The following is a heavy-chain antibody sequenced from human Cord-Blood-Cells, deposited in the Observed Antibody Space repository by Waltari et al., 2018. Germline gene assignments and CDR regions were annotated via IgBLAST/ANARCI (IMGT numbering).Heavy chain of an antibody. Sequence: QVQLVQSGAEVKKPGASVKVSCKVSGYTLTELTIHWVRQAPGKWLEWMGGFDPEDGETIYAQKFQGRVTMTEDTSTDTAYMELSSLRSEDTAVYYCATESPRYSSSPTDYWGQGTLVTVSS. V-gene: IGHV1-24*01. CDR3: ATESPRYSSSPTDY. J-gene: IGHJ4*02. CDR2: FDPEDGET. CDR1: GYTLTELT. D-gene: IGHD6-6*01.